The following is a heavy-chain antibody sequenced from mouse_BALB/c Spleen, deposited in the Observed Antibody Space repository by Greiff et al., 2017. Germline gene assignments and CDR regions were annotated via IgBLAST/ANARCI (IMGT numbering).Heavy chain of an antibody. CDR1: GYTFTSYV. Sequence: VQLQQSGPELVKPGASVKMSCKASGYTFTSYVMHWVKQKPGQGLEWIGYINPYNDGTKYNEKFKGKATLTSDKSSSTAYMELSSLTSEDSAVYYCAIGSNYWYFDVWGAGTTVTVSS. J-gene: IGHJ1*01. CDR2: INPYNDGT. CDR3: AIGSNYWYFDV. V-gene: IGHV1-14*01. D-gene: IGHD2-5*01.